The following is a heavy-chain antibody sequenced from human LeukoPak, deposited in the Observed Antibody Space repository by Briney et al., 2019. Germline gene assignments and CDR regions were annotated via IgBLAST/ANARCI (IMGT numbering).Heavy chain of an antibody. V-gene: IGHV3-7*01. J-gene: IGHJ4*02. D-gene: IGHD4-17*01. CDR3: ALLDGDKGGQVDY. CDR2: IKYDGAEK. CDR1: GFKFRDFR. Sequence: GGSLRLFCAGCGFKFRDFRMTWVRQAPGKGLECVATIKYDGAEKYYEDSVKGRFTISRDDAKKSLYLQMNSLRAEDTAVYYWALLDGDKGGQVDYWGQGTLVTVSS.